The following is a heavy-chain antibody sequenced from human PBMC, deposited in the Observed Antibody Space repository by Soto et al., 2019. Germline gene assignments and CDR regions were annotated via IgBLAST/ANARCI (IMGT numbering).Heavy chain of an antibody. CDR2: IGSVGGDT. Sequence: PGGSLRLSCAASGFTFYSYAMSWVRQAPGRGLEWVSTIGSVGGDTYYADSVKGRFTISRDDSKNTLLLQMNSLRAEDTAVYYCVKDRMAYNSVWDPFDIWSQGTMVTVSS. J-gene: IGHJ3*02. CDR3: VKDRMAYNSVWDPFDI. CDR1: GFTFYSYA. D-gene: IGHD1-20*01. V-gene: IGHV3-23*01.